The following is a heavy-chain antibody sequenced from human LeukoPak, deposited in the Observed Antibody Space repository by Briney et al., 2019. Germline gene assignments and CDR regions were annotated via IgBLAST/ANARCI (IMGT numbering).Heavy chain of an antibody. J-gene: IGHJ3*02. V-gene: IGHV1-46*01. Sequence: ASVKVSCKASGYTFTSYDINWVRQAPGQGLEWLGIINPSLQIPIYAQTFQGRVTMTTDMSTSTFYMELSNLVSEDTAVYYCAKDPRDISTGNYDEFDIWGQGTMVTVSS. CDR2: INPSLQIP. CDR3: AKDPRDISTGNYDEFDI. CDR1: GYTFTSYD. D-gene: IGHD3-9*01.